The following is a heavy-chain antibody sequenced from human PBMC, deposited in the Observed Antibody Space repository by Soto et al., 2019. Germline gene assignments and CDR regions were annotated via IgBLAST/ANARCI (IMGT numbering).Heavy chain of an antibody. CDR1: GGTFSSYT. V-gene: IGHV1-69*08. D-gene: IGHD6-13*01. J-gene: IGHJ6*02. CDR3: VRDDRASSRIFGMHV. Sequence: QVQLVQSGAEVKKPGSSVKVSCKASGGTFSSYTISWVRQAPGQGLEWMGRIIPILGITNYAQKFQGRVTITADKSTSTADMELSSLRSQDTAGYYCVRDDRASSRIFGMHVWGQALTLTVSS. CDR2: IIPILGIT.